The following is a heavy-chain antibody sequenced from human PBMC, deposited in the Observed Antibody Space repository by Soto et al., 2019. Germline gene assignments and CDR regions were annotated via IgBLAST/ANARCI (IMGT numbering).Heavy chain of an antibody. J-gene: IGHJ4*02. Sequence: EVQLLESGGGLVQPGGSLRLSCAASGFTFSSYAMSWVRQAPGKGLEWVSAISGSGGSTYYADSVKGRFTISRDNSKNTLYLQMNSLRAEDTAVYYCAKAHSGGWFGELYFDYWGQGTLVTVSS. CDR2: ISGSGGST. CDR3: AKAHSGGWFGELYFDY. V-gene: IGHV3-23*01. CDR1: GFTFSSYA. D-gene: IGHD3-10*01.